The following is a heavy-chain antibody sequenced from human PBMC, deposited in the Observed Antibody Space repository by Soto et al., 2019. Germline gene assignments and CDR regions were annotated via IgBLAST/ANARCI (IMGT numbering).Heavy chain of an antibody. Sequence: GGSLRLSCAASGFTFSSYWMSWVRQAPGKGLEWVANIKQDGSEKYYVDSVKGRFTISRDNAKNSLYLQMNSLRAEDTAVYYCARDSPCGSGGSCYHPSHAFDIWGQGTMVTVSS. CDR1: GFTFSSYW. CDR2: IKQDGSEK. V-gene: IGHV3-7*01. J-gene: IGHJ3*02. CDR3: ARDSPCGSGGSCYHPSHAFDI. D-gene: IGHD2-15*01.